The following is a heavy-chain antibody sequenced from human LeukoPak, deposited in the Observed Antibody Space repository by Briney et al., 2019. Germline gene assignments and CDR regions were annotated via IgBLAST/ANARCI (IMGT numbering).Heavy chain of an antibody. J-gene: IGHJ4*02. Sequence: PGGSLRLSRAASGFTFSDYWMSWVRQAPGKGLEWVANIKQDGSEKYYVDSVKGRFTISRDNAKNSLYLQMNSLRAEDTAVYYCARDGVITFGGVIVADYWGQGTLVTVSS. CDR2: IKQDGSEK. CDR1: GFTFSDYW. CDR3: ARDGVITFGGVIVADY. V-gene: IGHV3-7*01. D-gene: IGHD3-16*02.